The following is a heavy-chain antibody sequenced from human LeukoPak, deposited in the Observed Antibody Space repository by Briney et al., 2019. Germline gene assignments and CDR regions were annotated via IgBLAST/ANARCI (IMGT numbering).Heavy chain of an antibody. V-gene: IGHV1-2*02. J-gene: IGHJ4*02. CDR3: ARDCSSTSCYN. Sequence: ASVKVSCKASGYSFTDYYIHWVRQAPGQGLEWMGWINPNSGDTNYAQKFQGRVTMTRDTSISTAYMELSRLRSDDTAVYYCARDCSSTSCYNWGQGALATVS. CDR1: GYSFTDYY. CDR2: INPNSGDT. D-gene: IGHD2-2*02.